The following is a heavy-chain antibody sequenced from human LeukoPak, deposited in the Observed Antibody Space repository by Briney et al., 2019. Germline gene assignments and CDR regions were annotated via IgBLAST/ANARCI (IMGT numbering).Heavy chain of an antibody. V-gene: IGHV4-34*01. D-gene: IGHD4-17*01. Sequence: PSETLSLTCAVSGVSFDDYYWAWVRQTPGKGLEWIGEINHSGYTNDNPSLKSRVTLSIDTSRKRFSLNMRSVTVADAGIYFCTRMTTGHDYWGQGTLVTVSS. J-gene: IGHJ4*02. CDR3: TRMTTGHDY. CDR1: GVSFDDYY. CDR2: INHSGYT.